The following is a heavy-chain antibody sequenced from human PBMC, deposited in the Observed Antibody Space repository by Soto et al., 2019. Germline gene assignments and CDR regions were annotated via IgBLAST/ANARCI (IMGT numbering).Heavy chain of an antibody. J-gene: IGHJ4*02. CDR1: GGSISTYY. CDR3: ARESREYYFDY. V-gene: IGHV4-59*01. CDR2: VFYSGIT. Sequence: PSETLSLTCTVSGGSISTYYWSWIRQPPGKGLEWIGYVFYSGITNYNPSLKSRVTISVDTSKNQFSLRLSSVTAAGTAVYYCARESREYYFDYWGQGTLVTVSS.